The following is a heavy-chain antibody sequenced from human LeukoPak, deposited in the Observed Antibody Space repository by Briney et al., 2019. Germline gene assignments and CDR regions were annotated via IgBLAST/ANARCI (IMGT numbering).Heavy chain of an antibody. D-gene: IGHD6-13*01. V-gene: IGHV4-4*02. CDR3: ASRVAAAGPYYYRYGMDV. Sequence: SGTLSLTCAVSGGSISSSNRWSWVRQPPGKGLEWIGESYHSGSANYNPSLKSRVTISVDKSKNQFSLKLNSVTAADTAVYYCASRVAAAGPYYYRYGMDVWGQGTTVTVSS. CDR1: GGSISSSNR. J-gene: IGHJ6*02. CDR2: SYHSGSA.